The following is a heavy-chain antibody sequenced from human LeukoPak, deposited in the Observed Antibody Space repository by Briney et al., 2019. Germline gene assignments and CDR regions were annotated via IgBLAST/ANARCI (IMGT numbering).Heavy chain of an antibody. CDR2: VYDSGST. D-gene: IGHD3-16*02. CDR3: ASRVPTRPPFYQAMEV. CDR1: GGSMRSYY. Sequence: SETLSLTCTVSGGSMRSYYWTWIRQPPGRGLEWIGYVYDSGSTNYNPSLKSRVTISVDTSKNQFSLKLSSVTAADTAVYYCASRVPTRPPFYQAMEVWGKGPTVPVS. V-gene: IGHV4-59*08. J-gene: IGHJ6*03.